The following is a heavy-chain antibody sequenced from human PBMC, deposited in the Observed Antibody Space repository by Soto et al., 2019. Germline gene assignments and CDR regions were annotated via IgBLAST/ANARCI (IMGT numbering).Heavy chain of an antibody. Sequence: SETLPLTCAVYGGSFSGYYWTWIRQPPGTGLEWIGEINHSGSTNYNPSLKSRVTISVDTSKNQFSLKLTSVTAADTAVYHCARDKITGLFDYWGQGTLVTVSS. CDR3: ARDKITGLFDY. J-gene: IGHJ4*02. CDR1: GGSFSGYY. D-gene: IGHD2-8*02. V-gene: IGHV4-34*01. CDR2: INHSGST.